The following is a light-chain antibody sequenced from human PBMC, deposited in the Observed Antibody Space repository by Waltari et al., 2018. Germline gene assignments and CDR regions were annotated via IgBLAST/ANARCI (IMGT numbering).Light chain of an antibody. V-gene: IGLV8-61*01. CDR1: SGSLSTTSY. J-gene: IGLJ3*02. CDR2: KAN. Sequence: QTVVTQEPSLSVSPGGTVTLTCALSSGSLSTTSYATWYQPTPGQAPRTLVSKANARSSGVPDRFSGSILGNTAARTSTGAQADDESDYCALYMGSGIWVFGGGTRLTVL. CDR3: ALYMGSGIWV.